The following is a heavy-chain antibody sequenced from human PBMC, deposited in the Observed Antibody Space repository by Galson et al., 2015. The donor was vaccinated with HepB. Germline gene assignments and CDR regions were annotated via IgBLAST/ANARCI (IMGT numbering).Heavy chain of an antibody. V-gene: IGHV4-34*01. D-gene: IGHD3-10*01. J-gene: IGHJ6*02. Sequence: SETLSLTCAVYGGSFSGYQWSWIRQPPGKGPEWIGEIKHSGSTDYNPSLKSRVTIPIDTSKNQCSLRLSSVTAADTAVYYCARGRSGRKTFFDSGSFRDYGMDVWGQGTTVTVSS. CDR1: GGSFSGYQ. CDR2: IKHSGST. CDR3: ARGRSGRKTFFDSGSFRDYGMDV.